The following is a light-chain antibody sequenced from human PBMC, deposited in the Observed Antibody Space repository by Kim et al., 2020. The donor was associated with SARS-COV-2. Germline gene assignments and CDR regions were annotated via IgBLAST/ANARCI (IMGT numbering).Light chain of an antibody. CDR2: RNS. Sequence: RPTATLTCTGPSNDAFNEGAPWLQQHQGHPPKLLSSRNSNRPSVISERFSASSSGDTASLTITGLQPEDEADYYCSAWDSSLSAWVFGGGTKLTVL. V-gene: IGLV10-54*01. CDR1: SNDAFNEG. CDR3: SAWDSSLSAWV. J-gene: IGLJ3*02.